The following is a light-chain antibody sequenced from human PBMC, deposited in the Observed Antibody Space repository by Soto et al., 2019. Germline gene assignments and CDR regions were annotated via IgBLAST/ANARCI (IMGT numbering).Light chain of an antibody. Sequence: QSVLTQPASVSGSPGQPITISCTGSSSDVGGYNHVSWYQQHPGKAPKLMIYEVSNRPSGVSNRFSGSKSGNTASLTISGLQAEDEADYYCSSYTTSTTRIIFGGGTKLTVL. V-gene: IGLV2-14*01. CDR3: SSYTTSTTRII. J-gene: IGLJ2*01. CDR2: EVS. CDR1: SSDVGGYNH.